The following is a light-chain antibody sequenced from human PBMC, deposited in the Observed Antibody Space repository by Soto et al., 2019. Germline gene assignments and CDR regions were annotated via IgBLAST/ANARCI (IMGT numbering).Light chain of an antibody. J-gene: IGKJ3*01. CDR1: QSISIY. CDR3: QQSYSSPLT. V-gene: IGKV1-39*01. CDR2: AAS. Sequence: DIQMTQSPSSLSASVGERVTITCRASQSISIYLNWYQQKPGKAPKLLIYAASSLQSGVPSRFSGSGSGADFTLTISSLQPEDFATYYCQQSYSSPLTFGPGTRVAIK.